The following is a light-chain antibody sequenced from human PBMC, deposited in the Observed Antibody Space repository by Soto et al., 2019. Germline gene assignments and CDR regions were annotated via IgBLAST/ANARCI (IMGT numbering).Light chain of an antibody. CDR2: AAS. CDR3: QHSNSYLIT. V-gene: IGKV1-17*01. Sequence: DIQMTQSPSSLFASLVDRVTITCLASQGIRNNLGWYQQKPGKAPKRLTYAASSLQSGVPSRFSGSGSGTKFTLTISSLQPDDFATYYCQHSNSYLITFGQGTRLEIK. J-gene: IGKJ5*01. CDR1: QGIRNN.